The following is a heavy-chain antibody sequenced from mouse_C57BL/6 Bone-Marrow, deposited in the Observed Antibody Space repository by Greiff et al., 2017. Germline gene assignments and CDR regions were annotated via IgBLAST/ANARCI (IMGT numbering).Heavy chain of an antibody. J-gene: IGHJ3*01. V-gene: IGHV3-6*01. Sequence: EVQLQQSGPGLVQPSQSLSLTCSVTGYSITSGYYWNWIRQFPGNTLEWMGYISYDGSNNYNPSLKNRISITRDTSKNQFFLKLNSVTTEDTATYYCARIYYGKGGFAYWGQVTLVTVSA. D-gene: IGHD2-1*01. CDR3: ARIYYGKGGFAY. CDR1: GYSITSGYY. CDR2: ISYDGSN.